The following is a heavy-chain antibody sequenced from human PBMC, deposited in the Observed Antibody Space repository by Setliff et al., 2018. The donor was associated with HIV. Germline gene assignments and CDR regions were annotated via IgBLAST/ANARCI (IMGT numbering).Heavy chain of an antibody. CDR1: GFTFSSYW. D-gene: IGHD2-2*01. V-gene: IGHV3-7*01. CDR3: ARDGGSTSYNFLYYYGMDV. J-gene: IGHJ6*02. Sequence: PGGSLRLSCAASGFTFSSYWMSWVRQAPGKGLEWVANIKQDGSEKYYVDSVKGRCTISRDNAKNSLYLQMNSLRAEDTAVYYCARDGGSTSYNFLYYYGMDVWGQGTTVTVSS. CDR2: IKQDGSEK.